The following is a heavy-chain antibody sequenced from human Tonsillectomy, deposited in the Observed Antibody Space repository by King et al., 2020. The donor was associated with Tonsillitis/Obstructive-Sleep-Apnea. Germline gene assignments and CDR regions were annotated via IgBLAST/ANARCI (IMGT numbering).Heavy chain of an antibody. Sequence: VQLVESGGGLVKPGGSLRLSCAASGFTFSNAWMTWVRQAPGKGLEWVGRIKSKSEGETTDYAAPVKGRFTISREDSKNTLYLQMNSLKTEETAVYYCNDLGASGSYYPWGQGTLVTVSS. V-gene: IGHV3-15*01. D-gene: IGHD3-10*01. CDR3: NDLGASGSYYP. J-gene: IGHJ5*02. CDR1: GFTFSNAW. CDR2: IKSKSEGETT.